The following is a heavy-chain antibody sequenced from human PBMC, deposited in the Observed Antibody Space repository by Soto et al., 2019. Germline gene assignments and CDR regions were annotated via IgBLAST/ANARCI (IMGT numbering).Heavy chain of an antibody. V-gene: IGHV4-39*01. CDR2: IYYSGST. J-gene: IGHJ4*02. CDR1: GGSISSSSYY. D-gene: IGHD3-10*01. CDR3: ARRGVWFGELLIDY. Sequence: QLQLQESGPGLVKPSETLSLTCTVSGGSISSSSYYWGWIRQPPGKGLEWIGSIYYSGSTYYNPSLKSRGTRTVDTSKNQFSLKLSSVTAADTAVYYCARRGVWFGELLIDYWGQGTLVTVSS.